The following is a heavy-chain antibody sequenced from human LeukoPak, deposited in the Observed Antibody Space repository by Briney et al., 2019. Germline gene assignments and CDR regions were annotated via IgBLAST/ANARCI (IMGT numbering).Heavy chain of an antibody. CDR2: MNPHSGNT. CDR1: GYTFISYD. CDR3: ARDNSVGETAWWFDP. J-gene: IGHJ5*02. V-gene: IGHV1-8*01. D-gene: IGHD1-26*01. Sequence: ASVKVSCKASGYTFISYDINWVRQATGQGLEWMGWMNPHSGNTGYAQKFQGRLTMTRDMFTSTDYMELTSLTSDDTAVYYCARDNSVGETAWWFDPWGQGTLVTVSS.